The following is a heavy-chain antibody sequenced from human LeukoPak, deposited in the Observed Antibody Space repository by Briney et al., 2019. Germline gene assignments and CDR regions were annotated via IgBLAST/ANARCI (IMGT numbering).Heavy chain of an antibody. CDR2: IYYSGST. V-gene: IGHV4-31*03. J-gene: IGHJ5*02. CDR1: GGSISSGGYY. Sequence: SETLSLTCTVSGGSISSGGYYWSWIRQHPGKGLEWIGYIYYSGSTYYNPSLKSRITLSVDTSKNQFSLKLSSVTAADSAVYYCARRNSGNYYGLFDPWGQGTLVTVSS. CDR3: ARRNSGNYYGLFDP. D-gene: IGHD1-26*01.